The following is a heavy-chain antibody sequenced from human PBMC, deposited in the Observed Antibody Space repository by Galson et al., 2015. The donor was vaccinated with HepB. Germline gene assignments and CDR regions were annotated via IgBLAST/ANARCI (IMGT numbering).Heavy chain of an antibody. Sequence: SLRLSCAASGFTFSSYGMHWVRQAPGKGLEWVAVISYDGSNKYYADSVKGRFTISRDNSKNTLYLQMNSLRAEDTAVYYCAKDSGSYCSGGSCYYFDYWGQGTLVTVSS. CDR2: ISYDGSNK. J-gene: IGHJ4*02. D-gene: IGHD2-15*01. V-gene: IGHV3-30*18. CDR1: GFTFSSYG. CDR3: AKDSGSYCSGGSCYYFDY.